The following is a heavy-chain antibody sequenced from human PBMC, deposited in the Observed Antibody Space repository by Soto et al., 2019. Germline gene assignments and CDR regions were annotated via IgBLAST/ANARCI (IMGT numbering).Heavy chain of an antibody. CDR1: GGTFSSYS. Sequence: QVQLVQSGAEVKKPGSSVKVSCKASGGTFSSYSINWVRQAPGQGLEWMGEIIPIFGTANYAQTFQGRVTITADESKRKAYMELSSPRAGARGVSFFGRGGGRHSGGIDYWGQGTLVTVSS. V-gene: IGHV1-69*01. J-gene: IGHJ4*02. CDR2: IIPIFGTA. CDR3: GRGGGRHSGGIDY. D-gene: IGHD1-26*01.